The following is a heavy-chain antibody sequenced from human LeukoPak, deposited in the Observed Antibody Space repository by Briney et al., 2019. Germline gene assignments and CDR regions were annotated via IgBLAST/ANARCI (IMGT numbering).Heavy chain of an antibody. CDR3: ARAAHYYDSSGYYDRDALDV. CDR1: GFTFSTYS. J-gene: IGHJ3*01. D-gene: IGHD3-22*01. CDR2: ISSSTTYI. V-gene: IGHV3-21*01. Sequence: PGGSLRPSCAASGFTFSTYSMNWVRQAPGKGLEWVSSISSSTTYIYYADSVKGRFTISRDNPRNSLYLQMNSLRAEDTAVYYCARAAHYYDSSGYYDRDALDVWGQGTMVTVSS.